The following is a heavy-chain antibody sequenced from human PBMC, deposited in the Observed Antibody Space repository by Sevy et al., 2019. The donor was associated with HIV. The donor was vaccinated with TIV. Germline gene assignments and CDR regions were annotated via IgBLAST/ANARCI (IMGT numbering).Heavy chain of an antibody. CDR1: GFTFSSYA. CDR3: AYSGPLHYYYHGMDV. CDR2: ISGSGGST. J-gene: IGHJ6*02. V-gene: IGHV3-23*01. Sequence: GGSLRLSCAASGFTFSSYAMSWVRQAPGKGLEWVSAISGSGGSTYYADSVKGRFTISRDNSKNTLYLQMNSLRAEDTAVYYRAYSGPLHYYYHGMDVWGQGTTVTVSS. D-gene: IGHD2-21*01.